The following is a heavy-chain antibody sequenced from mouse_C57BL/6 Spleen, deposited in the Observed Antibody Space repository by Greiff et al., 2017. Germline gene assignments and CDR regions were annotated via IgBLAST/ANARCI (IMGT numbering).Heavy chain of an antibody. D-gene: IGHD2-4*01. CDR3: ARYTVYYDFDYYAMDY. J-gene: IGHJ4*01. CDR1: GFTFTDYY. Sequence: EVKLEESGGGLVQPGGSLSLSCAASGFTFTDYYMSWVRQPPGKALEWLGFIRNKANGYTTEYSASVKGRFTISRDNSQSILYLQMNALRAEDSATYYCARYTVYYDFDYYAMDYWGQGTSVTVSS. V-gene: IGHV7-3*01. CDR2: IRNKANGYTT.